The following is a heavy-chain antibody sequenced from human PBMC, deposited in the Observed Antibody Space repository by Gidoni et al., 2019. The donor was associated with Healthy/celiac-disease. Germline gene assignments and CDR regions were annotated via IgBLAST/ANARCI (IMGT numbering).Heavy chain of an antibody. D-gene: IGHD3-10*01. CDR3: AKLWSGELLEEGGDY. CDR1: GFTVSSNY. CDR2: IDIGGIT. V-gene: IGHV3-53*01. Sequence: VELVESGGGLIQPGGSLGLSCAASGFTVSSNYMSWVRRATGTGLEWVSVIDIGGITYFAGSVKGLFTISRDNSKNTLYRQMNSLRAEDTAVYYCAKLWSGELLEEGGDYWGQGTLVTVSS. J-gene: IGHJ4*02.